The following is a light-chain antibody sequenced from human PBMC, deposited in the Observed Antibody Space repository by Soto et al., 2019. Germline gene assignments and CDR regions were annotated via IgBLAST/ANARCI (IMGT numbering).Light chain of an antibody. J-gene: IGKJ5*01. CDR3: HQRSNWPLVT. Sequence: EIVLTQSPATLSLSPGERATLSCRASQSVSSYLAWYQQHPGQAPRLLIYDASNRATGIPARFSGSGSGTDFTRTISSLEPEDFAVYYCHQRSNWPLVTFGQGTRLEIK. CDR2: DAS. CDR1: QSVSSY. V-gene: IGKV3-11*01.